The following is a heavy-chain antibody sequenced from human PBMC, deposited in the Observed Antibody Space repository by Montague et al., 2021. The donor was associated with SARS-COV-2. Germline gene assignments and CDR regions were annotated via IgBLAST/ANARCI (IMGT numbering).Heavy chain of an antibody. J-gene: IGHJ4*02. CDR1: GFNFIGSW. V-gene: IGHV3-74*01. CDR3: VRDLAGARGY. Sequence: SLRLFCAASGFNFIGSWMHWVRQAPGKGLEWVSRLNEYGTITSYADSAKGRFTISGDNAQNILYLQMNSLRVEDTAMYYCVRDLAGARGYWGPGTLVIVSS. D-gene: IGHD6-6*01. CDR2: LNEYGTIT.